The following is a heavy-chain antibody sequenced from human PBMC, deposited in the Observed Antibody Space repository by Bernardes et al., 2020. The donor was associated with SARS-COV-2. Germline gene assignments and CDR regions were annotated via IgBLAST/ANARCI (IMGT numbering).Heavy chain of an antibody. CDR3: AGYFHIAAADIIIFVYYYGMDV. CDR1: GYTFTSYD. D-gene: IGHD6-13*01. J-gene: IGHJ6*02. V-gene: IGHV1-8*01. Sequence: ASVKVSCKASGYTFTSYDINWVRQATGQGLEWMGWMNPNSGNTGYAQKFQGRVTMTRNTSISTAYMELSSLRSEDTAVSYCAGYFHIAAADIIIFVYYYGMDVCGQGATVNVSS. CDR2: MNPNSGNT.